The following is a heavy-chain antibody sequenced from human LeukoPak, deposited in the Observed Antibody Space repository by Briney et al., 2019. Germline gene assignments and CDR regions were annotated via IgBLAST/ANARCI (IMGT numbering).Heavy chain of an antibody. Sequence: GGSLRLPCAASGFTFSGYAMSWVRQATGKGLEWVSSTSRSGEITFYADSVKGRFTISRDNSKSTLYLQMNSLRAEDTAVYYCAKTFIAVANPIDYWGQGTLVTVSS. CDR2: TSRSGEIT. CDR1: GFTFSGYA. D-gene: IGHD6-19*01. J-gene: IGHJ4*02. CDR3: AKTFIAVANPIDY. V-gene: IGHV3-23*01.